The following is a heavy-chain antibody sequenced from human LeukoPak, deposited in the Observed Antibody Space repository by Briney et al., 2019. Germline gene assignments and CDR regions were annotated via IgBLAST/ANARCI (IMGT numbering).Heavy chain of an antibody. CDR1: GYTFTSYG. CDR3: ARDYGDSREEDY. CDR2: MSDYNGNR. D-gene: IGHD4-17*01. Sequence: ASVKVSCKASGYTFTSYGISWVRQAPGQGLEWMGWMSDYNGNRSYAPKLQGRVTMTRDMSTSTVYMELSSLRSEDTAVYYCARDYGDSREEDYWGQGTLVTVSS. J-gene: IGHJ4*02. V-gene: IGHV1-18*01.